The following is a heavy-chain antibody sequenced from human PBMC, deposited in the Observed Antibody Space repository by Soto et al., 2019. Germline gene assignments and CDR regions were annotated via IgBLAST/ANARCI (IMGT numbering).Heavy chain of an antibody. J-gene: IGHJ4*02. CDR1: GFTFSSYA. Sequence: QVQLVESGGGVVQPGKSLRLSCAASGFTFSSYAMHWARQAPGKGLEWVTVISIRGGDEYYAESVRGRFTISRDDSTNTLYLQMDSLRVEDTAVYYCARVTILARQHLYYWVQGTLVTVSS. CDR2: ISIRGGDE. D-gene: IGHD3-9*01. V-gene: IGHV3-30*03. CDR3: ARVTILARQHLYY.